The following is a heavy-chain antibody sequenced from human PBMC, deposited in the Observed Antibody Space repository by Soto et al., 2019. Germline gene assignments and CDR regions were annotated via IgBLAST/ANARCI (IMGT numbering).Heavy chain of an antibody. Sequence: QVQLVQSGAEEKKPGASVKVSCKASGYTFTNYAMHWVRQAPGQRLELMGWINAGNGNTKYSQKFQGRVTITRDTPASTAYMELSSLRSEDTAVYYCAGGFPLWFDPWGQGTLVTVSS. CDR2: INAGNGNT. D-gene: IGHD3-16*02. J-gene: IGHJ5*02. CDR1: GYTFTNYA. V-gene: IGHV1-3*05. CDR3: AGGFPLWFDP.